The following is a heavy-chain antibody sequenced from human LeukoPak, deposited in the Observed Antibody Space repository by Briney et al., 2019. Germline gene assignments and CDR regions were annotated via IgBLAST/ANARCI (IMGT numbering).Heavy chain of an antibody. Sequence: GGSLRLSCAASGFTFSDYYMSWIRQAPGKGLEWVSSISSSSSYLYYADSVKGRFTISRDNAKNSLYLQMNSLRAEDTAVYYCARDQRIAARVGYFDLWGRGTLVTVSS. CDR3: ARDQRIAARVGYFDL. J-gene: IGHJ2*01. CDR1: GFTFSDYY. CDR2: ISSSSSYL. V-gene: IGHV3-11*06. D-gene: IGHD6-6*01.